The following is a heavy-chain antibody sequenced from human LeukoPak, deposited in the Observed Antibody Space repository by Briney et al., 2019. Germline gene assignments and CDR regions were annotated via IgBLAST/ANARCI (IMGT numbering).Heavy chain of an antibody. D-gene: IGHD5-18*01. CDR3: ARDQYSYGHDY. CDR2: ISYDGSNK. J-gene: IGHJ4*02. CDR1: GFTFSSYA. V-gene: IGHV3-30*04. Sequence: GGSLRLSCAASGFTFSSYAMHWVRQAPGKGLEWVAVISYDGSNKYYADSVKGRFTISRDNSKNTLYLQMNSLRAEDTAVYYRARDQYSYGHDYWGQGTLVTVSS.